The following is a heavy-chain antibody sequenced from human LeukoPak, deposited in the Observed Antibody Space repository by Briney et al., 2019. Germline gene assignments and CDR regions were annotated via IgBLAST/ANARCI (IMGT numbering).Heavy chain of an antibody. Sequence: SETLSLTCAVSGVSFDDYYWAWVRQTPRNGLEWIGEIIHSGYTTDSPSLKSRATLSLDRARKQFSLNLRSVTVADAGFYYCTRMTTGHDYWGQGTLVTVSS. CDR2: IIHSGYT. D-gene: IGHD4-17*01. J-gene: IGHJ4*02. CDR3: TRMTTGHDY. V-gene: IGHV4-34*04. CDR1: GVSFDDYY.